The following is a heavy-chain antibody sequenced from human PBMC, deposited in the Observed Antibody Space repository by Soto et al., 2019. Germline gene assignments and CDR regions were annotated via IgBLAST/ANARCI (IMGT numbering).Heavy chain of an antibody. CDR3: ARGVAPGTSAPDY. CDR1: GFTVSSKA. V-gene: IGHV3-66*01. J-gene: IGHJ4*02. D-gene: IGHD6-13*01. Sequence: EVQLVESGGGLVQPGGSLRLSCAASGFTVSSKAMSWVRQAPGKGLEWVSVIHSGGSTYYADSVKGRFTISRDNSKNTLFFQMNGLRAEDTALYYCARGVAPGTSAPDYWGQGTLVIVSS. CDR2: IHSGGST.